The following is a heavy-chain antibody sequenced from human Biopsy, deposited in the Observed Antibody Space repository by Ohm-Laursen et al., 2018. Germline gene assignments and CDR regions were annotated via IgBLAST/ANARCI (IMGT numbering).Heavy chain of an antibody. Sequence: GSVKVSCKGSGYAVNDYFLHWLRQAPGQGPEWTGWISPNSGGTNYAQKFQGRVTMTTDTSTSTVYLELRRLISDDTAVYYCARDIMNRIAGLVARSDVFDVWGQGTLVTVSS. CDR1: GYAVNDYF. V-gene: IGHV1-2*02. CDR3: ARDIMNRIAGLVARSDVFDV. CDR2: ISPNSGGT. D-gene: IGHD3-16*01. J-gene: IGHJ3*01.